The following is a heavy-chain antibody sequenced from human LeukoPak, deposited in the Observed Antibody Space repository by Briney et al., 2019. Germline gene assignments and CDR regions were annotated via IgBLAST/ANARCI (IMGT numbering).Heavy chain of an antibody. D-gene: IGHD6-13*01. V-gene: IGHV4-39*07. Sequence: SETLSLTCTVSGGSISSSSYYWSWIRQPPGKGLEWIGEINHSGSTNYNPSLKSRVTISVDTSKNQFSLKLSSVTAADTAVYYCARGYRYSPTYFDLWGRGTLVTVSS. J-gene: IGHJ2*01. CDR1: GGSISSSSYY. CDR3: ARGYRYSPTYFDL. CDR2: INHSGST.